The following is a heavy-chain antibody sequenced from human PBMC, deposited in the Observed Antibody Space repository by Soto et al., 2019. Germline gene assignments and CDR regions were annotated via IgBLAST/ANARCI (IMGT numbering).Heavy chain of an antibody. V-gene: IGHV4-34*01. CDR2: SNDSVSI. Sequence: QVQLQQWGAGPLRPLETLSLTCGVSGGSFSGYYWAWSRQSPGKGLEWIGESNDSVSIKYNPSLNRRVSISVDTSKNPYSLNLRSVTAADTAVYYCEREIHVILTGPTSVWYFDLWGRGTLVTVSS. J-gene: IGHJ2*01. D-gene: IGHD3-9*01. CDR1: GGSFSGYY. CDR3: EREIHVILTGPTSVWYFDL.